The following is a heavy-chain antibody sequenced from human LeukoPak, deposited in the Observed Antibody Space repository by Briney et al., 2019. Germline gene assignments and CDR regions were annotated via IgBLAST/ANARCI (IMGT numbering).Heavy chain of an antibody. CDR2: IYYSGST. D-gene: IGHD3-10*01. V-gene: IGHV4-31*03. CDR1: GGSISSGGYY. CDR3: ARVRTMVRGVPNWFDP. Sequence: SQTLSLTCTVSGGSISSGGYYWSWIRPHPGKGLEWIGYIYYSGSTYYNPSLKSRVTISVDTSKNQFSLKLSSLTAADTAVYYCARVRTMVRGVPNWFDPWGQGTLVTVSS. J-gene: IGHJ5*02.